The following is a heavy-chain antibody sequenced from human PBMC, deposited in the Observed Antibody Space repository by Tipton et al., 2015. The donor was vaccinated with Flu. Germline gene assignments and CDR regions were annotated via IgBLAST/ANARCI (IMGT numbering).Heavy chain of an antibody. CDR2: IYTSGST. D-gene: IGHD2-15*01. CDR1: GGSISSYY. J-gene: IGHJ5*02. V-gene: IGHV4-4*07. CDR3: ARDSDIVVDNWFDP. Sequence: TLSLTCTVSGGSISSYYWSWIRQPAGKGLEWIGRIYTSGSTNYNPSLKSRVTMSVDTSKNQFSLKLSSVTAADTAVYYCARDSDIVVDNWFDPGGQGTLVTVSS.